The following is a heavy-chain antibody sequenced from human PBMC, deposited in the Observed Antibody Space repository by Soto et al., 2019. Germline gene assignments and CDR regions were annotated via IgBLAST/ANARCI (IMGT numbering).Heavy chain of an antibody. CDR3: ARGAGYSSSWTRYLDAFDI. J-gene: IGHJ3*02. Sequence: ASVKVSCKASGYTFTSYGISWVRQAPGQGLEWMGWISAYNGNTNYAQKLQGRVTMTTDTSTSTAYMELRSLRSDDTAVYYCARGAGYSSSWTRYLDAFDIWGQGTMVTLSS. CDR2: ISAYNGNT. D-gene: IGHD6-13*01. CDR1: GYTFTSYG. V-gene: IGHV1-18*01.